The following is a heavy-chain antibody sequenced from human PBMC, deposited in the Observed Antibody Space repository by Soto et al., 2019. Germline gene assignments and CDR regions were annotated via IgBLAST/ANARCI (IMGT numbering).Heavy chain of an antibody. CDR2: IYPGNSDT. Sequence: GASLKGSCKAAGYTFTRYGISWVRQAPGKRLEWMGIIYPGNSDTRYSPSFQGQVTISADKSISTAYLQWSSLKASDTAMYYCARHGVMDYYCYGMDVWGQGTTVTVSS. CDR1: GYTFTRYG. D-gene: IGHD3-16*01. CDR3: ARHGVMDYYCYGMDV. V-gene: IGHV5-51*01. J-gene: IGHJ6*02.